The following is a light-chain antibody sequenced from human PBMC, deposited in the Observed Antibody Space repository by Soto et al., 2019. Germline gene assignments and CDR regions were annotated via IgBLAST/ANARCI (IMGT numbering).Light chain of an antibody. CDR1: SSDVGGYNY. Sequence: QSALTQPASVSGSPGQSITISCTGTSSDVGGYNYVSWYQQHPGKAPKLMIYDVSNRPSGVSNRFSGSKSGNTASLTISGLQAEDEADYYCSSYTSSSTQYVFGTGTKLAFL. J-gene: IGLJ1*01. CDR2: DVS. CDR3: SSYTSSSTQYV. V-gene: IGLV2-14*01.